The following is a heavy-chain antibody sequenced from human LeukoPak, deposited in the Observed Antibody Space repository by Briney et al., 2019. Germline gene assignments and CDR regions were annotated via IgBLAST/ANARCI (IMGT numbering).Heavy chain of an antibody. CDR2: IYYSGST. J-gene: IGHJ4*02. CDR1: GGSISSSSYY. CDR3: TRLVPAAILFDY. Sequence: SETLSLTCTVSGGSISSSSYYWGWIRQPPGKGLEWIGSIYYSGSTYYNPSLKSRVTISVDTSKNQFSLKLSSVTAADTAVYYCTRLVPAAILFDYWGQGTLVTVSS. V-gene: IGHV4-39*07. D-gene: IGHD2-2*01.